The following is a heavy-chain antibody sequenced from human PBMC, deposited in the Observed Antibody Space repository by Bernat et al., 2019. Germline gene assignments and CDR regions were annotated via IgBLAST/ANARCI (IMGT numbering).Heavy chain of an antibody. CDR1: GFTFSSYA. J-gene: IGHJ6*02. Sequence: VQLVESGGGVVQPGRSLRLSCAASGFTFSSYAMSWVRQAPGKGLEWVSAISGSGGSTYYADSVKGRFTISRDNSKNTLYLQMNSLRAEDTAVYYCAESSNYDVWSGYLTYYYYGMDVWGQGTTVTVSS. D-gene: IGHD3-3*01. CDR2: ISGSGGST. V-gene: IGHV3-23*04. CDR3: AESSNYDVWSGYLTYYYYGMDV.